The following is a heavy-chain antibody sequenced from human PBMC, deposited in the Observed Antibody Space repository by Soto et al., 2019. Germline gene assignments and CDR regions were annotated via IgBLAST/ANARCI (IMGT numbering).Heavy chain of an antibody. J-gene: IGHJ3*02. V-gene: IGHV3-66*01. CDR3: ARDRRSTGTDAFDI. CDR2: IYSGGST. CDR1: GFTVSSNY. Sequence: PWGALRLSCAASGFTVSSNYMSWVRQAPGKGLEWVSVIYSGGSTYYADSVKGRFTISRDNSKNTLYLQMNSLRAEDTAVYYCARDRRSTGTDAFDIWGQGTMVTVSS. D-gene: IGHD1-1*01.